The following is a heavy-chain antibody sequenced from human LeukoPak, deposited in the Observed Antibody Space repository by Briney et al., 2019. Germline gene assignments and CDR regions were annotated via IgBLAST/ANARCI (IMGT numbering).Heavy chain of an antibody. Sequence: GGSLRLSCVASGFTFSTYWMHWVRQVPGKGPVWVSRIRNDGSTTDYADSVKGRFTISRDNAKNTLYLLMNSLRAEDTAVYYCAREQGYYSVPGYWGQGTQVTVSS. V-gene: IGHV3-74*01. D-gene: IGHD3-22*01. J-gene: IGHJ4*02. CDR1: GFTFSTYW. CDR2: IRNDGSTT. CDR3: AREQGYYSVPGY.